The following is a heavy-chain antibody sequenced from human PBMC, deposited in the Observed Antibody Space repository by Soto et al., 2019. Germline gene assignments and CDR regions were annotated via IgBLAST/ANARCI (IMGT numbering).Heavy chain of an antibody. D-gene: IGHD4-17*01. CDR1: GFTFSSYG. J-gene: IGHJ6*02. CDR2: ISYDGSNK. Sequence: GGSLRLSCAASGFTFSSYGMHWVRQAPGKGLEWVAVISYDGSNKYYADSVKGRFTISRDNSKNTLYLQMNSLRAEDTAVYYCAKSMHGERFYYGMDVWGQGTTVTVSS. V-gene: IGHV3-30*18. CDR3: AKSMHGERFYYGMDV.